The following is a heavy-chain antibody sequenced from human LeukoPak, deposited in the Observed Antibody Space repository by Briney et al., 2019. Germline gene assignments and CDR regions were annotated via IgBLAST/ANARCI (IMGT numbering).Heavy chain of an antibody. CDR2: ISAYNGNT. CDR3: AREYHYDSSGYSQGRGDFDY. CDR1: GYTFSTYG. J-gene: IGHJ4*02. V-gene: IGHV1-18*01. Sequence: VASVKVSCKTSGYTFSTYGITWVRQAPGQGLEWMGWISAYNGNTNYAQKFQDRVTMTTDTSTSTAYMELRSLTSGETAVYYCAREYHYDSSGYSQGRGDFDYWGQGTLVTVSS. D-gene: IGHD3-22*01.